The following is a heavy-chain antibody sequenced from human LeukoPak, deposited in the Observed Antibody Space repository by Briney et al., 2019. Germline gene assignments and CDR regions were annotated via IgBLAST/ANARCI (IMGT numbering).Heavy chain of an antibody. V-gene: IGHV3-30*18. CDR3: AKGVPPDY. J-gene: IGHJ4*02. CDR2: ISYDGSNK. D-gene: IGHD5/OR15-5a*01. Sequence: GGSLRLSCAGSGSTFSSYGMHWVRQAPGKGLEWVAVISYDGSNKYNADSVKGRFTISRDNSKNTLYLQMNSLRAEDTAVYYCAKGVPPDYWGQGTLVTVSS. CDR1: GSTFSSYG.